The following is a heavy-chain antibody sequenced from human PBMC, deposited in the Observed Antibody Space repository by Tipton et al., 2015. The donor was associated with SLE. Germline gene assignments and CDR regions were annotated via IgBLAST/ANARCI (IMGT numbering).Heavy chain of an antibody. Sequence: SLRLSCAVYGGSFSGYYWSWIRQPPGKGLECVSAISSSGTFVYYTDSVKGRFTVSRDNAQNSLYLQMNSLRAEDTAVYYCAREGDCIGGTCSYPGASWGQGTLVTVSS. CDR3: AREGDCIGGTCSYPGAS. D-gene: IGHD2-15*01. V-gene: IGHV3-11*04. CDR1: GGSFSGYY. J-gene: IGHJ4*02. CDR2: ISSSGTFV.